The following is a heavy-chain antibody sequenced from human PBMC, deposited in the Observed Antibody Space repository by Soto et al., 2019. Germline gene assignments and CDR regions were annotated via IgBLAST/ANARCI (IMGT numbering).Heavy chain of an antibody. V-gene: IGHV4-31*03. Sequence: QVQLQESGPGLVKPSQTLSLTCTVSGGSISSGGYYWSWIRQHPGKGLEWIGYIYYSGSTYYNPSLKSRVTISVDTSKNQFSRKLSSVTAADTAVYYCARGASFYYDYIWGSYRPYYFDYWGQGTLVTVSS. CDR3: ARGASFYYDYIWGSYRPYYFDY. CDR1: GGSISSGGYY. CDR2: IYYSGST. J-gene: IGHJ4*02. D-gene: IGHD3-16*02.